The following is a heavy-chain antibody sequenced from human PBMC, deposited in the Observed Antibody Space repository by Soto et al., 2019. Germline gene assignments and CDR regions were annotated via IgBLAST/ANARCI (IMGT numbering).Heavy chain of an antibody. Sequence: GSTNYNPSLKSRVTISVDTSKNQFSPKLNSMTAADTAVYYCARHNYGSGSTYFDYWGQGTLVTVSS. D-gene: IGHD3-10*01. J-gene: IGHJ4*02. CDR2: GST. V-gene: IGHV4-59*08. CDR3: ARHNYGSGSTYFDY.